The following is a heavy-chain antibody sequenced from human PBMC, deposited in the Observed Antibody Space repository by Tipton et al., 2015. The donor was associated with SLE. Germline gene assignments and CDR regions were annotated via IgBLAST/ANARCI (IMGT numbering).Heavy chain of an antibody. D-gene: IGHD5-12*01. CDR3: ARVGWLAEDY. CDR2: IYYSGST. Sequence: TLSLTCTVSGGPISSSSYYWGWIRQHPGKGLEWIGYIYYSGSTYYNPSLKSRVIISVDTSKNQFSLKLSSVTAADTAVYYCARVGWLAEDYWCQGTLVTVSS. J-gene: IGHJ4*02. CDR1: GGPISSSSYY. V-gene: IGHV4-31*03.